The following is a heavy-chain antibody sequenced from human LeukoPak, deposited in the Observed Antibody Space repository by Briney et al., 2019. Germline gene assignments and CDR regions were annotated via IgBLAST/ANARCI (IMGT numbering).Heavy chain of an antibody. Sequence: ASVKVSCKASGYTFSSYGISWVRQAPGQGLEWMGSISPYTGDTKYAERLQDRVIMTTDTSTRTAYMELRSLTSDDTAVFYCARDQYDSVWGSYRPYFDFWGQGTLVTVSS. V-gene: IGHV1-18*04. J-gene: IGHJ4*02. D-gene: IGHD3-16*02. CDR1: GYTFSSYG. CDR3: ARDQYDSVWGSYRPYFDF. CDR2: ISPYTGDT.